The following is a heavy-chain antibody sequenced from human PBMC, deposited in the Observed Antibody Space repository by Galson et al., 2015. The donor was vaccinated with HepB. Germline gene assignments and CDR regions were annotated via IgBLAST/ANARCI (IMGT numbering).Heavy chain of an antibody. V-gene: IGHV1-46*01. D-gene: IGHD3-22*01. CDR1: GYTFTSYY. CDR3: ARNSYYYDSSGYYYFDY. CDR2: INPSGGST. Sequence: SVKVSCKASGYTFTSYYMHWVRQAPGQGLEWMGIINPSGGSTSYAQKFQGRVTMTRDTSTSTVYMELSSLRSEDTAVYYCARNSYYYDSSGYYYFDYWGQGTLVTVSS. J-gene: IGHJ4*02.